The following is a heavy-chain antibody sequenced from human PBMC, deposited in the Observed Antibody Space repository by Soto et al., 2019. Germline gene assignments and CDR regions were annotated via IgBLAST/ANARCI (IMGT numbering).Heavy chain of an antibody. CDR3: ARDPIAAAGPFDY. CDR1: GGSISSGDYY. D-gene: IGHD6-13*01. CDR2: IYYSGST. V-gene: IGHV4-30-4*01. J-gene: IGHJ4*02. Sequence: SETLSLTCTVSGGSISSGDYYWSWIRQPPGKGLEWIGYIYYSGSTYYNPSLMSRVTISVDTSKNQFSLKLSSVTAADTAVYYCARDPIAAAGPFDYWGQGTLVTV.